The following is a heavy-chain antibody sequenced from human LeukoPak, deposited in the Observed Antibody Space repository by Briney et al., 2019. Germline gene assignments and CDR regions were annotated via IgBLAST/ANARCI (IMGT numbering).Heavy chain of an antibody. CDR2: ISSSSSYI. V-gene: IGHV3-21*01. CDR3: ARVNSAYAFDI. CDR1: GFTFSSYS. D-gene: IGHD1-7*01. Sequence: GGSLRLSCAASGFTFSSYSMNWVRQAPGKGLEWVSSISSSSSYIYYADSVKGRFTISRDNAKNSLYLQMNSLRAEDTAVYYCARVNSAYAFDIWGQGQWSPSLQ. J-gene: IGHJ3*02.